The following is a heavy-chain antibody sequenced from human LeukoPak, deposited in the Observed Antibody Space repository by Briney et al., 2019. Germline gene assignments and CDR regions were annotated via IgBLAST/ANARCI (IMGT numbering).Heavy chain of an antibody. CDR3: AKDIRDGYSFDY. D-gene: IGHD5-24*01. CDR2: ISGSGGST. J-gene: IGHJ4*02. CDR1: GFTFSSYA. V-gene: IGHV3-23*01. Sequence: GGSLRLSCAASGFTFSSYAMSWVRQAPGKGLEWVSAISGSGGSTYYADSVKGRFTISRDNSKNTLYLQMNSLRAEDTAVYCCAKDIRDGYSFDYWGQGTLVTVSS.